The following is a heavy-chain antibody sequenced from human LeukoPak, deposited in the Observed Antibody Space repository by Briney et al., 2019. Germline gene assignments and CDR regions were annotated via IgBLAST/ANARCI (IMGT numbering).Heavy chain of an antibody. CDR2: IYYSGST. D-gene: IGHD3-22*01. J-gene: IGHJ4*02. Sequence: SETLSLTCTVSGGSISSSSYYWGWIRQPPGKGLEWIGSIYYSGSTNYNPSLKSRVTISVDTSKNQFSLRLSSVTAADTAVYYCARDPSGYFNYWGQGTLATVSS. CDR3: ARDPSGYFNY. CDR1: GGSISSSSYY. V-gene: IGHV4-39*07.